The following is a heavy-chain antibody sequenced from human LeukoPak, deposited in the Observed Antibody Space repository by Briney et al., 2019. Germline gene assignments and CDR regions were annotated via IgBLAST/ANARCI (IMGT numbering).Heavy chain of an antibody. V-gene: IGHV3-15*01. CDR3: TTDWSDYYDSSGYSDY. D-gene: IGHD3-22*01. Sequence: PGGSLRLSCAASGFTFSNAWMSWVRQAPGKGLEWVGRMKSKTDGGTTDYAAPVKGRFTISRDDSKNTLYLQMNSLKTEDTAVYYCTTDWSDYYDSSGYSDYWGQGTLVTVSS. CDR1: GFTFSNAW. J-gene: IGHJ4*02. CDR2: MKSKTDGGTT.